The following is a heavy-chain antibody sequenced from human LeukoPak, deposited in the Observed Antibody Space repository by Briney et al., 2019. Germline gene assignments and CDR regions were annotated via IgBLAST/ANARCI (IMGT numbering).Heavy chain of an antibody. CDR3: AKDRDIYYDSSGYRRNDAFDI. CDR1: GFTFSSYG. D-gene: IGHD3-22*01. Sequence: GGSLRLSCAASGFTFSSYGMHWVRQAPGKGLDWVAVICYDGSNKYYADSVKGRFTISRDNPKNTVYLQMNSLRAEDTAVYYCAKDRDIYYDSSGYRRNDAFDIWGQGTMVTVSS. J-gene: IGHJ3*02. V-gene: IGHV3-33*06. CDR2: ICYDGSNK.